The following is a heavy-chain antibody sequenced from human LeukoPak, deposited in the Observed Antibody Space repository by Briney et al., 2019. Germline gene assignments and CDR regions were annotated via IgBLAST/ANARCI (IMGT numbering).Heavy chain of an antibody. V-gene: IGHV3-48*01. CDR3: ASDSQMYYYDSSGYYYY. Sequence: GGSLRLSCAASGFTFSNAWMSWVRQAPGKGLEWVSYISSSSSTIYYADSVKGRFTISRDNAKNSLYLQMNSLRAEDTAVYYCASDSQMYYYDSSGYYYYWGQGTLVTVSS. D-gene: IGHD3-22*01. CDR2: ISSSSSTI. J-gene: IGHJ4*02. CDR1: GFTFSNAW.